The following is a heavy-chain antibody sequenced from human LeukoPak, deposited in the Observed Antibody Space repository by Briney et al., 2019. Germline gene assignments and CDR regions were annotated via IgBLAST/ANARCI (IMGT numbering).Heavy chain of an antibody. V-gene: IGHV4-34*01. CDR2: INHSGST. J-gene: IGHJ4*02. CDR1: GGSFSGYY. D-gene: IGHD3-22*01. Sequence: SETLSLTCAVYGGSFSGYYWSWIRQPPGKGLEWIGEINHSGSTNYNPSLKSRVTISVDTSKNQFSLQLSSVTAADTAVYYCARHKGYYGTVAFYFDYWGQGSLVTVSS. CDR3: ARHKGYYGTVAFYFDY.